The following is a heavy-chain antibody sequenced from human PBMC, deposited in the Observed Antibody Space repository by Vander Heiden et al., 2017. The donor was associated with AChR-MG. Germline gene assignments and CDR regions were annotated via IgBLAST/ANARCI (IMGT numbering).Heavy chain of an antibody. V-gene: IGHV1-2*02. CDR2: INPSSGDT. J-gene: IGHJ3*02. Sequence: QVQPVQSGAEAKKPGASVKVCCKASGYTFTNYHVHWVRQAPGQGLEWMGWINPSSGDTNYAQKFQGRVTMTRDTSINTAYMELSGLRSDDTAVYYCARTYCSGTSCYRAFEIWGEGTMVTDSS. CDR3: ARTYCSGTSCYRAFEI. CDR1: GYTFTNYH. D-gene: IGHD2-2*01.